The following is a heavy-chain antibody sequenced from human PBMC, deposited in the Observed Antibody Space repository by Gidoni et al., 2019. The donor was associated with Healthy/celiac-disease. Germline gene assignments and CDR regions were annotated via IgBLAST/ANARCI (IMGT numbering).Heavy chain of an antibody. D-gene: IGHD6-19*01. Sequence: EVQLVESGGGLVKPGGSLRLSCAASGFTFSNAWMSWVRQAPGKGLEWVGRIKSKTDGGTTDYAAPVKGRFTISRDDSKNTLYLQMNSLKTEDTAVYYCTTDYMYSSGWFRGRGLKFDYWGQGTLVTVSS. CDR3: TTDYMYSSGWFRGRGLKFDY. CDR2: IKSKTDGGTT. J-gene: IGHJ4*02. V-gene: IGHV3-15*01. CDR1: GFTFSNAW.